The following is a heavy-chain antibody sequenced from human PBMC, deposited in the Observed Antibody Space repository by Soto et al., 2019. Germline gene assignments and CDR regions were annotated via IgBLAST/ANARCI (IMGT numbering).Heavy chain of an antibody. D-gene: IGHD3-3*01. CDR3: ARRWGFWSGYRPHYYYYGMDV. J-gene: IGHJ6*02. Sequence: SETLSLTCTVSGGSISSSSYYWGWIRQPPGKGLEWIGSIYYSGSTYYNPSLKSRVTISVDTSKNQFSLKLSSVTAADTAVYYCARRWGFWSGYRPHYYYYGMDVWGQGTTVTVSS. CDR2: IYYSGST. CDR1: GGSISSSSYY. V-gene: IGHV4-39*01.